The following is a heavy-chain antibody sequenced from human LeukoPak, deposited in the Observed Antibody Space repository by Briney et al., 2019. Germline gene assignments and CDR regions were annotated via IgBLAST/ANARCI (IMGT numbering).Heavy chain of an antibody. CDR1: GFSVGDNY. CDR2: IYSSGEI. J-gene: IGHJ6*02. V-gene: IGHV3-53*01. CDR3: ARDQKWEVQEDNFIYYHYGMDV. Sequence: PGGSLRLSCAASGFSVGDNYMSWVRQAPGKGLEWVSVIYSSGEIYYIESVEGRFTISRDNSKNILYLQMNTLRAEDTAVYYCARDQKWEVQEDNFIYYHYGMDVWGQGTTVTVSS. D-gene: IGHD1-26*01.